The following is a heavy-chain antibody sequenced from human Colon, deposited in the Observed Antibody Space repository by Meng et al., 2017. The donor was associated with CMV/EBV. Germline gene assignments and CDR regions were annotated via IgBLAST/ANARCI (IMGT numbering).Heavy chain of an antibody. CDR3: AKDRSYSAFGYFDD. CDR2: ISSSGSTI. D-gene: IGHD1-26*01. Sequence: GGSLRLSCAASGFTFSDYYMSWIRQAPGKGLEWVSYISSSGSTIYYADSVKGRFTISRDNAKNSLDLELNSLRLDDTGLYYCAKDRSYSAFGYFDDWGQGTLVTVSS. V-gene: IGHV3-11*01. CDR1: GFTFSDYY. J-gene: IGHJ4*02.